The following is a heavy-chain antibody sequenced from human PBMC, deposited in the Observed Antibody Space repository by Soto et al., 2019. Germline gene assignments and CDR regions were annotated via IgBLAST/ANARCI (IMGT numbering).Heavy chain of an antibody. CDR2: IIPIFGTA. D-gene: IGHD2-15*01. V-gene: IGHV1-69*12. CDR1: GGTFSRYA. Sequence: QVQLVQSGAEVKKPGSSVKVSCKASGGTFSRYAISWVRQAPGQGLEWMGGIIPIFGTATYEQKFQGRDTITAGESTSTAYMELSSLRSEDTAVYSGARVGSGTANYGFDIWGHVTMGTVAS. CDR3: ARVGSGTANYGFDI. J-gene: IGHJ3*02.